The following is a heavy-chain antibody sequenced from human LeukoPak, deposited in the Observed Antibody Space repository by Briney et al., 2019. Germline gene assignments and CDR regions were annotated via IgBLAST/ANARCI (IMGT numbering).Heavy chain of an antibody. CDR2: ISVYNGDT. Sequence: ASVKVSCKASGYTFTSYGISWVRQAPGQGLEWMGWISVYNGDTNYAQKVQGRVTMTTDTSTSTAYMELRSLRFDDTAVYYCARDHMIVARVFDYWGQGTLVTVSS. CDR3: ARDHMIVARVFDY. J-gene: IGHJ4*02. D-gene: IGHD3-22*01. CDR1: GYTFTSYG. V-gene: IGHV1-18*01.